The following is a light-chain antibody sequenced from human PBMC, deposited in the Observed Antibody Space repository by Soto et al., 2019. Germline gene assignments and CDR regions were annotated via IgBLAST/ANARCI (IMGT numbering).Light chain of an antibody. CDR2: GAS. CDR1: QSVSSN. CDR3: QQYNNWPIT. Sequence: EIVMTQSPATLSVSPGERATVSCRASQSVSSNLAWYQQKPGQAPRLLIYGASTRATGIPARFSGSGSGTEFTLTISSLQSEDFAVYYCQQYNNWPITVGQGTRLESK. V-gene: IGKV3-15*01. J-gene: IGKJ5*01.